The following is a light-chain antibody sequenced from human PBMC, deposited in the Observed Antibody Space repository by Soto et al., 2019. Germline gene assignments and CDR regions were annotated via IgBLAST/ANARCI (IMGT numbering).Light chain of an antibody. Sequence: DIVLTQSPDTLSLSPWERATLSCRASQSVSSSNFAWYQQKPAQAPRLLIFGASSRATGIPDRFSGSGSGTDFTLTISRLEPEDFAVYYCQQYGRSPPITFGQGTRLEIK. CDR3: QQYGRSPPIT. CDR1: QSVSSSN. CDR2: GAS. V-gene: IGKV3-20*01. J-gene: IGKJ5*01.